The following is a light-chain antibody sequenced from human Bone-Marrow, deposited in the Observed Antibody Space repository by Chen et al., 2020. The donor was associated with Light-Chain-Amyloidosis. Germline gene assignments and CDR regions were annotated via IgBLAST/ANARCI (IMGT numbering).Light chain of an antibody. CDR3: QQYNNYPYT. Sequence: DIQMTQSPSTLSASVGDRVPITCRARQSMRSWLAWYQQKPGKAPTILIYKSFNLQTGVPSRFSGSGYGTEFTLAISSLQPEDFATYYCQQYNNYPYTFGQGTKLDIK. CDR2: KSF. CDR1: QSMRSW. J-gene: IGKJ2*01. V-gene: IGKV1-5*03.